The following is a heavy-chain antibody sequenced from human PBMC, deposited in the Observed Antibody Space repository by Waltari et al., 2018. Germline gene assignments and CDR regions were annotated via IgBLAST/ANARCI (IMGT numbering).Heavy chain of an antibody. D-gene: IGHD3-22*01. CDR1: GYSISSGYY. Sequence: QVQLQESGPGLVKPSETLSLTCAVSGYSISSGYYWGWIRQPPGKGLEWIGSIYHSGSTYYNPSLKSRVTISVDTSKNQFSLKLSSVTAADTAVYYCARTYDSSPNNRGSGAFDIWGQGTMVTVPS. CDR3: ARTYDSSPNNRGSGAFDI. CDR2: IYHSGST. V-gene: IGHV4-38-2*01. J-gene: IGHJ3*02.